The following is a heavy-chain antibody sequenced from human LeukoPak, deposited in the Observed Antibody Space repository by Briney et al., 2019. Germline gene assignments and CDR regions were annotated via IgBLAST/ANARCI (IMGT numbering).Heavy chain of an antibody. CDR3: ARGHYGLED. V-gene: IGHV3-7*01. J-gene: IGHJ6*02. CDR2: VNQDGSEK. Sequence: GGSLRLSCAPSRFTIGSYWMSWVRQPPGKGLEWVASVNQDGSEKYLLDSVKGRFTTPKDNAKNSLYLQMNSLRAEDTAVYYCARGHYGLEDWGQGTTVTVSS. CDR1: RFTIGSYW.